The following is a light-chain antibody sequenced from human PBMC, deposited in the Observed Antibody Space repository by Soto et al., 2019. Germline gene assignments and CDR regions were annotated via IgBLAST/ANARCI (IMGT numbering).Light chain of an antibody. J-gene: IGKJ5*01. CDR2: GAS. Sequence: EIVMTQSPATLSVSPGERATLSCRASRNVGSKLAWYQQKPGQAPRLLIYGASTRATGIPARFSGSGSGTEFTLSISSLQSEDFAVYYCQQHTDWPPITFGQGTRLEIK. V-gene: IGKV3-15*01. CDR1: RNVGSK. CDR3: QQHTDWPPIT.